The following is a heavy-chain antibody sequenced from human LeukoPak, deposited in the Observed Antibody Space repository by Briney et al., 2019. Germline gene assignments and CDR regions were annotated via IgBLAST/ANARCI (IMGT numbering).Heavy chain of an antibody. V-gene: IGHV3-30*02. Sequence: PGGSLRLSCAASGFTFSSCGMHWVRQALGKGLEWVAFIRYVGSDKYYADSVKGRFTISRDNSKNTLYLQMNSLRAEDTAVYYCARNGEYCSSTSCGDYWGQGTLVTVSS. CDR2: IRYVGSDK. D-gene: IGHD2-2*01. J-gene: IGHJ4*02. CDR1: GFTFSSCG. CDR3: ARNGEYCSSTSCGDY.